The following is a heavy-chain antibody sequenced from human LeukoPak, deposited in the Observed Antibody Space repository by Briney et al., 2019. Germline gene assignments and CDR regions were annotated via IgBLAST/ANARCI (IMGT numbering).Heavy chain of an antibody. Sequence: SETLSLTCTVSGGSISSSSYYWGWIRQPPGKGLEWIGSIYYSGSTYYNPSLKSRVTISVDTSKNQFSLKLSSVTPEDTAVYYCARAFPREQQLGAYTFDYWGQGTLVTVSS. CDR2: IYYSGST. V-gene: IGHV4-39*01. CDR1: GGSISSSSYY. CDR3: ARAFPREQQLGAYTFDY. D-gene: IGHD6-13*01. J-gene: IGHJ4*02.